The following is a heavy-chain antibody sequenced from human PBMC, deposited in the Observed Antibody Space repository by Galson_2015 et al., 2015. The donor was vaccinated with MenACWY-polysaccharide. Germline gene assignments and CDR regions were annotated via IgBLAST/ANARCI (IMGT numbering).Heavy chain of an antibody. Sequence: SLRLSCAASAFTFSNYSMSWVRQAPGKGLEWVANIKKDGSEKYYVDSVKGRFTISRDNALYLQMNSLRAEDTAVYFCARGHYGMDVWGQGTTVTVSS. CDR2: IKKDGSEK. CDR1: AFTFSNYS. J-gene: IGHJ6*02. CDR3: ARGHYGMDV. V-gene: IGHV3-7*01.